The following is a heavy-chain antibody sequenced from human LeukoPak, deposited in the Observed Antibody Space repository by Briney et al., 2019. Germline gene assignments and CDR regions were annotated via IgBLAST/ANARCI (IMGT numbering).Heavy chain of an antibody. J-gene: IGHJ6*03. CDR2: IIPIFGTA. CDR3: ATARADCSGGSCFYYYMDV. V-gene: IGHV1-69*13. D-gene: IGHD2-15*01. CDR1: GGAFSSYA. Sequence: SVKVSCKASGGAFSSYAISWVRQAPGQGLEWMGGIIPIFGTANYAQRFQGRVTITADESTSTAYMELSSLRSEDTAVYYCATARADCSGGSCFYYYMDVWGKGTTVTVSS.